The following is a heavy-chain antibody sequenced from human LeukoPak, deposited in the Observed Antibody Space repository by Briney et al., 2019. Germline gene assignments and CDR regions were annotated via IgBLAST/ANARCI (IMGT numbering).Heavy chain of an antibody. CDR2: INHSGST. D-gene: IGHD6-13*01. V-gene: IGHV4-34*01. J-gene: IGHJ3*02. CDR1: GHSISSGYY. Sequence: PSETLSLTCGVSGHSISSGYYWSWIRQPPGKGLEWIGEINHSGSTNYNPSLKSRVTISVDTSKNQFSLKLSSVTAADTAVYYCARAKPGIAAAGIYAFDIWGQGTMVTVSS. CDR3: ARAKPGIAAAGIYAFDI.